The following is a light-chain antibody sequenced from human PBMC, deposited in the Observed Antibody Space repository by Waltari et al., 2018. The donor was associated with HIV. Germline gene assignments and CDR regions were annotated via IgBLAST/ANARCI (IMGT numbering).Light chain of an antibody. CDR1: SSNIGSKY. V-gene: IGLV1-47*01. CDR2: RNN. J-gene: IGLJ3*02. CDR3: AAWDDSLSGGV. Sequence: QSVLTQPPPASGTPGQRVTISCSGSSSNIGSKYVYWYQHPPGTAPKLLIYRNNQRPSGVPDRFSGSKSGTSASLAISGLRSEDEADYYCAAWDDSLSGGVFGGGTKLTV.